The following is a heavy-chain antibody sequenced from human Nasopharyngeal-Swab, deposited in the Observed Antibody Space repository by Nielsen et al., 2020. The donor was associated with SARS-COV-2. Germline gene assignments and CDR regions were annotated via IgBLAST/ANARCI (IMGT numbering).Heavy chain of an antibody. CDR2: ISAYNGNT. V-gene: IGHV1-18*04. CDR1: GYTFTSYG. D-gene: IGHD6-19*01. J-gene: IGHJ6*02. Sequence: ASVKVSCKASGYTFTSYGISWVRQAPGQGLEWMGWISAYNGNTNYAQKLQGRVTMTTDTSTSTAYMELRSLRSDDTAVYYCARVGIAVAGHGGLYYHYGMDVWGQGTTVTVSS. CDR3: ARVGIAVAGHGGLYYHYGMDV.